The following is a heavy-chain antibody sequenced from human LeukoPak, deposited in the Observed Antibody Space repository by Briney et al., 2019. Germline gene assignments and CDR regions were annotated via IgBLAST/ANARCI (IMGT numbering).Heavy chain of an antibody. CDR1: RGSISSYY. D-gene: IGHD6-13*01. CDR3: ARNLIPEQLVLNF. V-gene: IGHV4-59*01. J-gene: IGHJ4*02. CDR2: IYYTGSI. Sequence: SETLSLTCTVSRGSISSYYWSWIRQPPGKGLEWIEYIYYTGSINYNPSLKSRVTMSVDTSKNQFSLNLRSVSPEDTAVYYCARNLIPEQLVLNFWGQGTLVTVSS.